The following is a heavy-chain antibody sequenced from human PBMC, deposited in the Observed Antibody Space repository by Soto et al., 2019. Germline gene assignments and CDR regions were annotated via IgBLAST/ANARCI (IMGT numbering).Heavy chain of an antibody. V-gene: IGHV1-3*01. Sequence: ASVKVSCKASGYTFTSYAMHWVRQAPGQRLEWMGWINAGNGNTKYSQKFQGRVTITRDTSASTAYMELSSLRSDDTAVYYCASDFAAYYYGSGSIEYCFDYWGQGALVTVSS. J-gene: IGHJ4*02. D-gene: IGHD3-10*01. CDR3: ASDFAAYYYGSGSIEYCFDY. CDR1: GYTFTSYA. CDR2: INAGNGNT.